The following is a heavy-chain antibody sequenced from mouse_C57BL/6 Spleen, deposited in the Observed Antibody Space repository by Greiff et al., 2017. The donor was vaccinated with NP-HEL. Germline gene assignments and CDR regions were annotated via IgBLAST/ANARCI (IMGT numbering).Heavy chain of an antibody. CDR2: ISDGGSYT. D-gene: IGHD2-1*01. Sequence: EVKLMESGGGLVKPGGSLKLSCAASGFTFSSYAMSWVRQTPEKRLEWVATISDGGSYTYYPDNLKGRFTISRDNAKNNLYLQMSHLKSEDTAMYYCARDNYFFDYWGQGTTLTVSS. V-gene: IGHV5-4*01. J-gene: IGHJ2*01. CDR1: GFTFSSYA. CDR3: ARDNYFFDY.